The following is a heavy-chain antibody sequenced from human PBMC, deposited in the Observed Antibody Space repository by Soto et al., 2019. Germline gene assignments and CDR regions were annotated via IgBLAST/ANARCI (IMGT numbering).Heavy chain of an antibody. V-gene: IGHV4-59*08. D-gene: IGHD5-12*01. CDR2: IYYSGST. J-gene: IGHJ4*02. CDR3: ARLRGSGYSGYDRYYFDY. CDR1: GGSISTYY. Sequence: QVQLQESGPGLVKPSETLSLTCTVSGGSISTYYWSWIRQPPGKGLEWIGYIYYSGSTNYNPSLKGRVTISVDTSENQFSLKLTSVTAADTAVYYCARLRGSGYSGYDRYYFDYWGQGTLVTVSS.